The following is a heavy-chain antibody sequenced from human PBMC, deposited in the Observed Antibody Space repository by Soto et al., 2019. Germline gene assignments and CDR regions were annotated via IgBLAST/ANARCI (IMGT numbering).Heavy chain of an antibody. J-gene: IGHJ2*01. D-gene: IGHD2-21*02. CDR2: IDSSGGST. CDR3: ANPGLGVTNSFWYFDL. V-gene: IGHV3-23*01. CDR1: GFIFSNYA. Sequence: EVQLLESGGGLVQPGGSLRLSCATSGFIFSNYAMSWVRQAPGKGLEWVSLIDSSGGSTNYADSVKGRFTVSRDNSRSTLYLQMNSLRAEDTAIYYCANPGLGVTNSFWYFDLWGRGTLVTVSS.